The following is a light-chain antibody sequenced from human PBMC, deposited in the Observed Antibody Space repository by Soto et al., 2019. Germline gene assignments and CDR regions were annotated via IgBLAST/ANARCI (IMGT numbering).Light chain of an antibody. V-gene: IGKV3-20*01. CDR1: QSVSSSY. CDR2: DAS. CDR3: QQYGSSPPT. J-gene: IGKJ1*01. Sequence: EIVLTQSPGTLSLSPGERASLSCRASQSVSSSYLAWYQQIPGQAPRLLINDASRRATGIPDRFSGSGSGTDFTLTISRLEPEDFEVYYCQQYGSSPPTFGQGTKVEIX.